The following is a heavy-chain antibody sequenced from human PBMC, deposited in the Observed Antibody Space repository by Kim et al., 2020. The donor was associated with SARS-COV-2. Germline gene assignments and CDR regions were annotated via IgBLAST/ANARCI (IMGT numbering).Heavy chain of an antibody. D-gene: IGHD4-17*01. CDR3: ARDHSFLQPTLWFDP. Sequence: PSLKSRVTMSVDTSRNQFSLKLSSVTAADTAVYYCARDHSFLQPTLWFDPWGQGTLVTVSS. V-gene: IGHV4-4*07. J-gene: IGHJ5*02.